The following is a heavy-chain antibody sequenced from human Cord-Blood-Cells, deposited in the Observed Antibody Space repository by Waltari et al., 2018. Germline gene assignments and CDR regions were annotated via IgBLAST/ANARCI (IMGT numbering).Heavy chain of an antibody. CDR2: INAGNGNT. Sequence: QVQLVQSGAEVKKPGASVKVSCKASGYTFTSYAMHWVRQAPGQRLEWMGWINAGNGNTKYSQEFQGRVTITRDTSASTSYMELSSLRSEDTAVYYCARDRVLRFLEWLSYCYYDGMDVWRQGTTVTVSS. CDR1: GYTFTSYA. CDR3: ARDRVLRFLEWLSYCYYDGMDV. J-gene: IGHJ6*02. V-gene: IGHV1-3*01. D-gene: IGHD3-3*01.